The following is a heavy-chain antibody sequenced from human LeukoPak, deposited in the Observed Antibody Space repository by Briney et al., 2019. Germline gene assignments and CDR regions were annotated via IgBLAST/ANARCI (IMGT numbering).Heavy chain of an antibody. CDR1: GLSFSSYG. J-gene: IGHJ4*02. V-gene: IGHV3-30*06. D-gene: IGHD3-10*01. CDR3: ARDFGRYFFDY. Sequence: LPGGSLRLSCASGLSFSSYGMHWVRQAPGKGLEWVAFIQYDGSNKFYADSVKGRFTISRDNSKNTLYLQMNSLRPEDTAVYYCARDFGRYFFDYWGQGTLVTVSS. CDR2: IQYDGSNK.